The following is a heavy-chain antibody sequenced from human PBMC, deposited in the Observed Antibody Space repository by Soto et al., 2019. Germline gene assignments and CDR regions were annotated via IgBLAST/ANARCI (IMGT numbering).Heavy chain of an antibody. CDR3: ARDLYGDLLDY. CDR2: ISGSGGST. J-gene: IGHJ4*02. D-gene: IGHD4-17*01. V-gene: IGHV3-23*01. CDR1: GFTFSSYA. Sequence: GGSLRLSCAASGFTFSSYAMSWVRQAPGKGLEWVSAISGSGGSTYYADSVKGRLTISRDNSKNTLYLQMNSLRAEDTAVYYCARDLYGDLLDYWGQGTLVTVSS.